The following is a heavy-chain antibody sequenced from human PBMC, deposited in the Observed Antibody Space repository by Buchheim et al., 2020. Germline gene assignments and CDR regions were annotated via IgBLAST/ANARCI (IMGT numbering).Heavy chain of an antibody. CDR1: GFTFSSYG. V-gene: IGHV3-30*18. Sequence: QVQLVESGGGVVQPGRSLRLSCAASGFTFSSYGMHWVRQAPGKGLAWVAVISYDGSNKYYADSVKGRFTISRDNSKNTLYLQMNSLRAEDTAVYYCAKDGIVANFDYWGQGTL. CDR2: ISYDGSNK. D-gene: IGHD5-12*01. CDR3: AKDGIVANFDY. J-gene: IGHJ4*02.